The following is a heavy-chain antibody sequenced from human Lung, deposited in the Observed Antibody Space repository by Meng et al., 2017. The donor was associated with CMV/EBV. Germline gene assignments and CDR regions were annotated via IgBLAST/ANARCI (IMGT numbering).Heavy chain of an antibody. CDR1: GFTFSTYS. Sequence: GESXKISXVGSGFTFSTYSMIWVRQAPGQGLELVSYISSSSSTIYYGDSVKGRFTISRDNARNSIYLQMNSLRPEDTAVYYCARVRTYFDHSGYLDYWGQGXLVTVPQ. D-gene: IGHD3-22*01. J-gene: IGHJ4*02. CDR3: ARVRTYFDHSGYLDY. CDR2: ISSSSSTI. V-gene: IGHV3-48*04.